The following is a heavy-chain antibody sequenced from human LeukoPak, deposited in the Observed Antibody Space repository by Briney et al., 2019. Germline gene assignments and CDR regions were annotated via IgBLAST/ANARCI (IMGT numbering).Heavy chain of an antibody. CDR1: GGSISSYY. D-gene: IGHD3-22*01. J-gene: IGHJ4*02. Sequence: SETLSLTCIVSGGSISSYYWSWIRPPPGRGLEWIGYIYYNGSTNYNPSLKSRVTISVDTSKKQFSLKLSAVTAADTAVYYCAREALNAYDSSGYYAWGQGTLVTVSS. V-gene: IGHV4-59*01. CDR3: AREALNAYDSSGYYA. CDR2: IYYNGST.